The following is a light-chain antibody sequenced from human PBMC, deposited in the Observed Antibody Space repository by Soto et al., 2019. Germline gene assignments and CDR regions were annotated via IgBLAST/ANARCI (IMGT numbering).Light chain of an antibody. CDR1: QSIESW. V-gene: IGKV1-5*03. Sequence: DIQMTQSPSTLSASVGDRVTITCRASQSIESWLAWYKQKPGKAPKVLIYKASSLESGVPSRFNGSGSGTEFTLTISSLQPDDFATYYCQQYQSYSTFGQGTKVEMK. CDR2: KAS. J-gene: IGKJ1*01. CDR3: QQYQSYST.